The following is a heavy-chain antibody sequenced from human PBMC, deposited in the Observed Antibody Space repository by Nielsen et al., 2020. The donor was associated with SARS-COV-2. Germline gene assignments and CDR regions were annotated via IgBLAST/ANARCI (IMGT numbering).Heavy chain of an antibody. Sequence: GRSLRLSCAASGFTFTNAWMSWVRQAPGKGLEWVSAISGSGGSTYYADSVKGRFTISRDNSKNTLYLQMNSLRAEDTAVYYCAKPWGDEDWGQGTTVTVSS. D-gene: IGHD3-16*01. CDR3: AKPWGDED. V-gene: IGHV3-23*01. J-gene: IGHJ6*02. CDR2: ISGSGGST. CDR1: GFTFTNAW.